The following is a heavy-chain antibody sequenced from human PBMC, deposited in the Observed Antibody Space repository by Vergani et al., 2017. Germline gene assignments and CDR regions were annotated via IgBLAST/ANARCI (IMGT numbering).Heavy chain of an antibody. V-gene: IGHV3-23*01. J-gene: IGHJ4*02. CDR2: ISKSGDTT. CDR3: AXRRSCSSSSCYADY. D-gene: IGHD2-2*01. CDR1: GFTFSTYA. Sequence: VQLLESGGGLVQPGGSVRLSCAASGFTFSTYAMSWVRQGPGKGLEWVSGISKSGDTTYYADSVKGRFTISRDSSKNTLYLQMNSLRVEDTAVYYCAXRRSCSSSSCYADYWGQGTLVTVSS.